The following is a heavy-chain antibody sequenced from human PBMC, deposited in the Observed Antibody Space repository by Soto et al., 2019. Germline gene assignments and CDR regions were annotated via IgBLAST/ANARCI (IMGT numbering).Heavy chain of an antibody. CDR3: ARTRRLLSPYYGMDV. CDR2: IYYSGST. D-gene: IGHD2-15*01. CDR1: GGSISSGGYY. J-gene: IGHJ6*02. Sequence: QVQLQESGPGLVKPSQTLSLTCTVSGGSISSGGYYWSWIRQHPGKGLEWIGYIYYSGSTNYNPSVESRFTISEDTSKNQFSLKLTSVTAADTAVYYCARTRRLLSPYYGMDVWGQGATVTVSS. V-gene: IGHV4-31*03.